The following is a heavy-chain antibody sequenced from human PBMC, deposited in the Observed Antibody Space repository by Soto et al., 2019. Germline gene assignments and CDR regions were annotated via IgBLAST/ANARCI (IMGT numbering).Heavy chain of an antibody. CDR3: ARGGRDEILTGYWFDP. V-gene: IGHV1-8*01. CDR2: MNPNSGNT. Sequence: ASVRVSCKASGYTFTSYDINWVRQATGQGLEWMGWMNPNSGNTGYEQKFQGRVTMTRNTSISTAYMELSSLRSEDTAVYYCARGGRDEILTGYWFDPWGQGTLVTVSS. CDR1: GYTFTSYD. D-gene: IGHD3-9*01. J-gene: IGHJ5*02.